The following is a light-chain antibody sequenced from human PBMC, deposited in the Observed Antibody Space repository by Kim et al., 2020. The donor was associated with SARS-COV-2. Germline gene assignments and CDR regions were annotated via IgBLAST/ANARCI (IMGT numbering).Light chain of an antibody. CDR1: HRVSSN. CDR3: QQYNNWPPGT. CDR2: GAS. Sequence: SPGERSPLSCRASHRVSSNLAWYQQKPGQAPRLLIYGASTRATGIPARFSGSGSGTEFTLTISSLQSEDFAVYYCQQYNNWPPGTFGQGTKVDIK. J-gene: IGKJ1*01. V-gene: IGKV3-15*01.